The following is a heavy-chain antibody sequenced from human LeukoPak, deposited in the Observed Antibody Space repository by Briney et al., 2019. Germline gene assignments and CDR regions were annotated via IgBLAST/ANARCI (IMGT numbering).Heavy chain of an antibody. Sequence: GRSRRLSCVVSGVSFSSYAMSWVRQAPGKGLEWVASISEDGGATNYADSVRGRVIISRDNSKNTFSLQMNSLRVDDTAMYYCAKGKVNRLGAFDQWGQGTLVTVSS. V-gene: IGHV3-23*01. CDR3: AKGKVNRLGAFDQ. CDR1: GVSFSSYA. CDR2: ISEDGGAT. D-gene: IGHD1-26*01. J-gene: IGHJ4*02.